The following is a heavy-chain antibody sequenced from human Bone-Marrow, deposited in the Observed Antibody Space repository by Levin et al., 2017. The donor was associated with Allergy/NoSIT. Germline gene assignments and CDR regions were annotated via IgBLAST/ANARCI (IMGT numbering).Heavy chain of an antibody. CDR1: GFTVSSNY. D-gene: IGHD6-6*01. V-gene: IGHV3-53*01. Sequence: GGSLRLSCAASGFTVSSNYMSWVRQAPGKGLEWVSVIYSGGSTYYADSVKGRFTISRDNSKNTLYLQMNSLRAEDTAVYYCARAGSSSYYYYYMDVWGKGTTVTVSS. CDR2: IYSGGST. J-gene: IGHJ6*03. CDR3: ARAGSSSYYYYYMDV.